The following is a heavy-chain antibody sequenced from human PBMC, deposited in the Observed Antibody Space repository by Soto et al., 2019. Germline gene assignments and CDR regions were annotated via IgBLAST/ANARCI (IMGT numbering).Heavy chain of an antibody. Sequence: QVQLQQWGAGLLKPSETLSLTCAVYGGSFSGYYWSWIRQPPGKGLEWIGEINHSGSTNYNPSLRRRVTISVDTSKNQFSLKLSSVTAADTAVYYCARGLPGSGYDKERCYYYYYMDVWGKGTTVTVSS. D-gene: IGHD5-12*01. CDR3: ARGLPGSGYDKERCYYYYYMDV. V-gene: IGHV4-34*01. J-gene: IGHJ6*03. CDR2: INHSGST. CDR1: GGSFSGYY.